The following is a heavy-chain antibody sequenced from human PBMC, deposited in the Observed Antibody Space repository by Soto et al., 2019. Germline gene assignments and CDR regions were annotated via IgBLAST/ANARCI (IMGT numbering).Heavy chain of an antibody. CDR2: IIPIFGTA. CDR3: ARACRPQSGYHINYYYYGMDV. V-gene: IGHV1-69*01. D-gene: IGHD3-3*01. J-gene: IGHJ6*02. CDR1: GGTFSSYA. Sequence: QVQLVQSGAEVKKPGSSVKVSCKASGGTFSSYAISWVRQAPGQGLEWMGGIIPIFGTANYAQKFQGRVTITADESTSTAYMELSSLRSEDTAVYYCARACRPQSGYHINYYYYGMDVWGQGTTVTVSS.